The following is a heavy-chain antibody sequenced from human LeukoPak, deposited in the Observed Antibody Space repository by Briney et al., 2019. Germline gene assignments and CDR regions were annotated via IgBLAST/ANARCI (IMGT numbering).Heavy chain of an antibody. J-gene: IGHJ4*02. CDR1: GFSVSSYA. CDR2: NAVGSESR. V-gene: IGHV3-23*01. CDR3: ARDASTMVRGACEGYFDY. Sequence: GGSLRLSCAASGFSVSSYAMSRVRQTLEKGLEWVSANAVGSESRYYADSVKGRFTISRDNSKNALYLQMNSLRAEDTAVYYCARDASTMVRGACEGYFDYWGQGTLVTVSS. D-gene: IGHD3-10*01.